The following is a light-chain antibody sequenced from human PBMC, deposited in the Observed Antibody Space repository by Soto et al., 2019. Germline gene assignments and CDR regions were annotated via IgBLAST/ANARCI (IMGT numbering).Light chain of an antibody. CDR3: QQYGSSPVT. Sequence: EIVLTQSPGTLSLSPGERATLSCRASQSVSSSYLAWYQQKPGQAPRLLIHGASNRATGIPDRLSGRGSGTDFTLTISRLEPEDSAVYYCQQYGSSPVTFGQGTKLEIK. V-gene: IGKV3-20*01. J-gene: IGKJ2*01. CDR2: GAS. CDR1: QSVSSSY.